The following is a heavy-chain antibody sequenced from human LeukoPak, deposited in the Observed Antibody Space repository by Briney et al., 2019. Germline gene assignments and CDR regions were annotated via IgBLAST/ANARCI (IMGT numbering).Heavy chain of an antibody. D-gene: IGHD7-27*01. CDR2: MNPNSGNT. CDR3: ARGLDLGRGAY. Sequence: ASVKVSCKASGYTFTNYAINWVRQATGQGLEWMGWMNPNSGNTGYAQKFQGRVTMTRNTSISTAHMELSSLRSEDTAVYYCARGLDLGRGAYWGQGTLVTVSS. J-gene: IGHJ4*02. CDR1: GYTFTNYA. V-gene: IGHV1-8*01.